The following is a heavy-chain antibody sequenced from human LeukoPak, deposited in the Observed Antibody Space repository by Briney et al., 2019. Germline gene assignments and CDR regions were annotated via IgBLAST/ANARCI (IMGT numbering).Heavy chain of an antibody. J-gene: IGHJ4*02. V-gene: IGHV3-30*18. Sequence: GSLRLSCAASGFTFNTYGMHWVRQAPGKGLEWVAVISYDGSNKYYADSVKGRFTISRENSKNTLYLQMNSLRAEDTAVYYCAKAFGWELTDSVDYWGQGTLVTVSS. D-gene: IGHD1-26*01. CDR3: AKAFGWELTDSVDY. CDR1: GFTFNTYG. CDR2: ISYDGSNK.